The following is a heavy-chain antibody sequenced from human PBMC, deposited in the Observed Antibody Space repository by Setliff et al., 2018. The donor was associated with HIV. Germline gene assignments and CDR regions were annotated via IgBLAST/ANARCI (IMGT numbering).Heavy chain of an antibody. J-gene: IGHJ4*02. D-gene: IGHD1-26*01. CDR1: GYIIVDYD. CDR3: ASYSGSYYFILHY. CDR2: MNPNTGDT. Sequence: ASVKVSCKAYGYIIVDYDINWVRQAPGQGLDWMGWMNPNTGDTGFAQRFQGRVTITADESTSTAYMELSSLRSEDTAVYYCASYSGSYYFILHYWGQGTLVTV. V-gene: IGHV1-8*01.